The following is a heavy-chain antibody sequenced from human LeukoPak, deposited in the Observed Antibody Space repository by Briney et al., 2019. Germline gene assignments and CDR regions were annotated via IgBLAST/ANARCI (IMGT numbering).Heavy chain of an antibody. CDR2: MNPNSGNT. V-gene: IGHV1-8*03. CDR1: GYTFTSYD. Sequence: ASVKVSCKASGYTFTSYDINWVRQATGQGLEWMGWMNPNSGNTGYAQKFQGRVTITRNTSISTAYMGLSSLRSEDTAVYYCARGLMGTRGYYYYMDVWGKGTTVTVSS. J-gene: IGHJ6*03. D-gene: IGHD2-8*01. CDR3: ARGLMGTRGYYYYMDV.